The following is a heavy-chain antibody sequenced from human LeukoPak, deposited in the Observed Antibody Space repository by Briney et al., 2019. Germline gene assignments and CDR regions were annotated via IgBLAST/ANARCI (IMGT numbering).Heavy chain of an antibody. Sequence: SQTLSLTCAISGDSVSSTSAAWNWIRQSPSRGLEWLGRTYYRTKWFNDYALSVKSRITINPDTSNNHFSLQLNSVTPEDTAVYDCARSRSGWNNWFDPWGQGTLVTVSS. CDR2: TYYRTKWFN. CDR1: GDSVSSTSAA. V-gene: IGHV6-1*01. CDR3: ARSRSGWNNWFDP. D-gene: IGHD6-19*01. J-gene: IGHJ5*02.